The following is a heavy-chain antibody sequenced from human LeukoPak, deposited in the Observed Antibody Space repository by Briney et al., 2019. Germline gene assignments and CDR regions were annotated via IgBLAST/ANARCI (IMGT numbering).Heavy chain of an antibody. CDR2: IIPIFGTA. Sequence: ASVKVSCKASGGTFSSYAISWVRQAPGQGREWMGGIIPIFGTANYAQKFQGRVTITAGESTSTAYMELSSLRSEDTAVYYCASPQEYTPYYYYGMDVWGKGTTVTVSS. J-gene: IGHJ6*04. D-gene: IGHD1-1*01. CDR1: GGTFSSYA. V-gene: IGHV1-69*01. CDR3: ASPQEYTPYYYYGMDV.